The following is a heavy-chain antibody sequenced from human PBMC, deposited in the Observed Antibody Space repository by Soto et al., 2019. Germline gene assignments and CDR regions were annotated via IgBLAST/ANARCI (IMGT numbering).Heavy chain of an antibody. Sequence: SETLSLTCAVYGGSVNGYYWNWIRQPPGKGLEWFGEINHTGGTHYNPSLKSRVTMSVDTSKNQFSLRLSSVTAADTAIYYCATRITVFGLLIPPFDPWGQGTLVTVSS. J-gene: IGHJ5*02. CDR3: ATRITVFGLLIPPFDP. CDR1: GGSVNGYY. CDR2: INHTGGT. D-gene: IGHD3-3*01. V-gene: IGHV4-34*01.